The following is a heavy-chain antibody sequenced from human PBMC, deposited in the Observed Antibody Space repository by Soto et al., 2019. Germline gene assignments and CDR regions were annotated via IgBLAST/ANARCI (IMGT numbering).Heavy chain of an antibody. CDR1: GYTFTSYG. CDR3: AXDHSGQWLVGGRNWFDP. V-gene: IGHV1-18*01. Sequence: GASVKVSCKASGYTFTSYGISWVRQAPGQGLEWMGWISAYNGNTNYAQKLQGRVTMATDTSTSTAYMELRSLRSDDTAVYYCAXDHSGQWLVGGRNWFDPWGQGTLVTVSS. CDR2: ISAYNGNT. D-gene: IGHD6-19*01. J-gene: IGHJ5*02.